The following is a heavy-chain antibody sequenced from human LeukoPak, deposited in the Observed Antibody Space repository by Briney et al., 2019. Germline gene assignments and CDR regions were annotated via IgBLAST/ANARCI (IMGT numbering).Heavy chain of an antibody. V-gene: IGHV3-7*05. Sequence: PGGSLRLSCAASGFTFSTYWMSWARQAPGKGLEWVANIKQDGSEKVYVDSVKGRFTISRDNAQNSLFLQMNALRAEDTAVYYCARDPYSSTWSYGMDVWGQGTTVTVSS. CDR3: ARDPYSSTWSYGMDV. J-gene: IGHJ6*02. CDR2: IKQDGSEK. CDR1: GFTFSTYW. D-gene: IGHD6-13*01.